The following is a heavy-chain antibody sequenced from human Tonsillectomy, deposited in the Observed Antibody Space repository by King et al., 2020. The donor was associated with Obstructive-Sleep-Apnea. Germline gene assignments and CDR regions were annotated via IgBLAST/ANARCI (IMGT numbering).Heavy chain of an antibody. CDR1: GFTFSSYA. D-gene: IGHD3-22*01. CDR2: ISYDGSNK. J-gene: IGHJ3*02. V-gene: IGHV3-30*04. CDR3: ARDPSKAIVVVSADASDI. Sequence: VQLVESGGGVVQPGRSLRLSCAASGFTFSSYAMHWVRQAPGKGLEWVAVISYDGSNKYYADSVKGRFTISRDNSKNTLYLQMNSLRAEDTAVYYCARDPSKAIVVVSADASDIWGQGTMVTVSS.